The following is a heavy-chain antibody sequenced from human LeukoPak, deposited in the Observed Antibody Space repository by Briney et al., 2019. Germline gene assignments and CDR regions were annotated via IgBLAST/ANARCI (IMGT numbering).Heavy chain of an antibody. CDR3: ARASRLQLNAFDI. J-gene: IGHJ3*02. CDR1: GGSISSHY. CDR2: IYTTGST. Sequence: SETLSLTCTVSGGSISSHYWTWIRQPAGKGLEWIGRIYTTGSTNYNPSLNSRVTMSVDMSKNQFSLKLSSVTAADTAVYYCARASRLQLNAFDIWGQGTMVTVSS. V-gene: IGHV4-4*07. D-gene: IGHD4-11*01.